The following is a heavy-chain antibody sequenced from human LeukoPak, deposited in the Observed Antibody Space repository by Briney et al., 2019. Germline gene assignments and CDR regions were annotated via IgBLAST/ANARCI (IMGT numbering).Heavy chain of an antibody. D-gene: IGHD3-3*01. Sequence: PSETLSLTCTVSGGSISSSSYYWGWLRQPPGKGLEWIGSIYYSGSTYYNPSLKSRVTISVDTSKNQFSLKLSSVTAADTAVYYCARKETYYDFWSGYYSSGKFDYWGQGTLVTVSS. CDR2: IYYSGST. J-gene: IGHJ4*02. V-gene: IGHV4-39*07. CDR1: GGSISSSSYY. CDR3: ARKETYYDFWSGYYSSGKFDY.